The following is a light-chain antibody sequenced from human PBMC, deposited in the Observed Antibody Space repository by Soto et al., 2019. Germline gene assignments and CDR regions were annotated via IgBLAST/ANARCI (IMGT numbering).Light chain of an antibody. V-gene: IGKV3-20*01. CDR1: QSVGDTF. Sequence: EIVLTQSPGTLSLSPGEKATLSCRASQSVGDTFLSWYQQKPGLAPRLLIYGVSNRATGIPDRFGGSGSGTDFILTISRLEPEDFALYYCGHLVSSPPRTFGQGTKVEI. CDR2: GVS. J-gene: IGKJ1*01. CDR3: GHLVSSPPRT.